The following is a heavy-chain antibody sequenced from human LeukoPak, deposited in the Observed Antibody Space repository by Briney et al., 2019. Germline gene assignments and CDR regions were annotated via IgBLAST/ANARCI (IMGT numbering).Heavy chain of an antibody. CDR1: GYTFTSYG. CDR2: ISAYNGNT. CDR3: ARGRILLWFGELLYWPYYFDY. J-gene: IGHJ4*02. D-gene: IGHD3-10*01. V-gene: IGHV1-18*01. Sequence: ASVKVSCKASGYTFTSYGISWVRQAPGQGLEWMGWISAYNGNTNYAQKLQGRVTMTTDTSTSTAYMELRSLRSDDTAVYYCARGRILLWFGELLYWPYYFDYWGQGTLVTVSS.